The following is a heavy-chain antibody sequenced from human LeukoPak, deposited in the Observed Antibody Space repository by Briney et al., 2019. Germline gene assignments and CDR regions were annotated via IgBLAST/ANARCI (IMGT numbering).Heavy chain of an antibody. Sequence: GGSLRLSCAASGFTVSSNYMSWVRQAPGEGLEWVSVIYSGGSTYYADSVKGRFTISRDNSKNTLYLQMNSLRAEDTAVYYCARVDFDWLLYDYWGQGTLVTVSS. J-gene: IGHJ4*02. V-gene: IGHV3-53*01. CDR2: IYSGGST. D-gene: IGHD3-9*01. CDR3: ARVDFDWLLYDY. CDR1: GFTVSSNY.